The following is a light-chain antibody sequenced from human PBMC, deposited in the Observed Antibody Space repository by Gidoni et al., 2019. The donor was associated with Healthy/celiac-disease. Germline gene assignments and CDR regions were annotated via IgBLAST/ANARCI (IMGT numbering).Light chain of an antibody. J-gene: IGLJ2*01. CDR3: GTWDSSLSAVV. Sequence: QSVFTQPPSVSAAPGQKVTISCSGSSSNSGNNYVSWYQQLPVTAPKLLIYDNNKRPSGIPDRFSGSKSGTSATLGITGLQTGDEADYYCGTWDSSLSAVVFGGGTKLTVL. CDR1: SSNSGNNY. V-gene: IGLV1-51*01. CDR2: DNN.